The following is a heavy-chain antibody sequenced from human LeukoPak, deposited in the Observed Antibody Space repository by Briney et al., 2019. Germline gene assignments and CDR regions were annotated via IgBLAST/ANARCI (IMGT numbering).Heavy chain of an antibody. V-gene: IGHV5-51*01. J-gene: IGHJ1*01. CDR2: IYPGYSDA. CDR3: APGHYDSSDYEYFQY. Sequence: GESLKISCKVSGYILTNNWIGWVRQVPGKGLEWMGLIYPGYSDAKYSPSFQGQVTFSVDKSISTAYLQWSSLRSDDTAVYYCAPGHYDSSDYEYFQYWGQGTLVTVSS. D-gene: IGHD3-22*01. CDR1: GYILTNNW.